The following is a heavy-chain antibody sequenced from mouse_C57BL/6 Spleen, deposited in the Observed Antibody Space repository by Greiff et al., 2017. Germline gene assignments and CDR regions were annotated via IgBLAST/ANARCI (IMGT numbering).Heavy chain of an antibody. CDR3: SRDYCGSSYAFDY. J-gene: IGHJ2*01. CDR1: GFNIKNTY. CDR2: IDPANGNT. Sequence: VQLQQSVAELVRPGASVKLSCTASGFNIKNTYMHWVKQRPEQGLEWIGRIDPANGNTKYAPKFQGKATITADTSSNTAYLQLSSLTSEDTAIYYCSRDYCGSSYAFDYWGQGTTLTVSS. D-gene: IGHD1-1*01. V-gene: IGHV14-3*01.